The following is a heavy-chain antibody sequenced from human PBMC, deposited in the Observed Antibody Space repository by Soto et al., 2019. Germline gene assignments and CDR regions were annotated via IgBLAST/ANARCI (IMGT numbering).Heavy chain of an antibody. J-gene: IGHJ5*02. CDR2: MNPNSGNT. V-gene: IGHV1-8*01. Sequence: GASVKVSCKASGYTFTSYDINWVRQATGQGLEWMGWMNPNSGNTGYAQKFQGRVTMTRNTSISTAYMELSSLRSEDTAVYYCAREIYDFWSGYYWFDPWGQGTLVTVSS. CDR1: GYTFTSYD. CDR3: AREIYDFWSGYYWFDP. D-gene: IGHD3-3*01.